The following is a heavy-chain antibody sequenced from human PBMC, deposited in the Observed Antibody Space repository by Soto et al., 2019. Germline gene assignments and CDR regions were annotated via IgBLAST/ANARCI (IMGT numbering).Heavy chain of an antibody. CDR3: ARGIEGWYQGRYYYGMDV. CDR2: MYHSGST. V-gene: IGHV4-4*02. D-gene: IGHD6-19*01. CDR1: GGSISSSNW. J-gene: IGHJ6*02. Sequence: SETLSLTCTVSGGSISSSNWWSWVRQPPGKGLEWIGEMYHSGSTNHNPSLKSRVTISVDKSKNQFSLKLSSVTAADTAVYYCARGIEGWYQGRYYYGMDVWGQGTTVTVSS.